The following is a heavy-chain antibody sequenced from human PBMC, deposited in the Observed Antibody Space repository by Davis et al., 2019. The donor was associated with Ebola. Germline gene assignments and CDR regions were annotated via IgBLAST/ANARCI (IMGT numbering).Heavy chain of an antibody. D-gene: IGHD2-2*02. CDR3: AREYQLLYRGFDY. CDR1: DDSISNNF. V-gene: IGHV4-4*07. CDR2: IYSSGNS. J-gene: IGHJ4*02. Sequence: PGGSLRLSCTVSDDSISNNFWSWIRQPAGKGLEWIGRIYSSGNSNYNPSLKSRVTMSVDTSKNQFSLKLTSVTAADTAVYYCAREYQLLYRGFDYWGQGTLVTVSS.